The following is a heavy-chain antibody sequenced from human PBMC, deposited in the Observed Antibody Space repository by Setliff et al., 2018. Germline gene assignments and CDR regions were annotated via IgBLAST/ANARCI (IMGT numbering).Heavy chain of an antibody. CDR1: GYTFTSYG. J-gene: IGHJ4*02. D-gene: IGHD6-19*01. V-gene: IGHV1-18*01. Sequence: ASVKVSCKASGYTFTSYGISWVRQAPGQGLEWMGWISAYNGNTNYAQKLQGRVTMTTDTSTSTAYMELRSLRSDDTAVYYCARSLSSIAVAGTLDYWGQGTLVTVPS. CDR3: ARSLSSIAVAGTLDY. CDR2: ISAYNGNT.